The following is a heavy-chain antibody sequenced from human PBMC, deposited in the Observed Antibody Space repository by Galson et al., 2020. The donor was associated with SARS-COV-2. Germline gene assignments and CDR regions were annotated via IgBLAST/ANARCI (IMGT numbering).Heavy chain of an antibody. V-gene: IGHV3-21*01. Sequence: KIGESLKISCAASGFTFTSYSMNWVRQAPGKGLEWVSFISSSSSYIYYADSVKGRFTISRDNAKNSLYLQMNSLRAEDTAVYYCASNPGTTVGIYYYYGMDVWGQGTTVTVSS. J-gene: IGHJ6*02. CDR2: ISSSSSYI. CDR1: GFTFTSYS. D-gene: IGHD4-17*01. CDR3: ASNPGTTVGIYYYYGMDV.